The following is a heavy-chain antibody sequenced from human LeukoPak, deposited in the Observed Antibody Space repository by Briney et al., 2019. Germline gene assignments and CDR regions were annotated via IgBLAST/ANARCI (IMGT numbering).Heavy chain of an antibody. D-gene: IGHD2-2*01. CDR1: GGSISSGGYY. J-gene: IGHJ4*02. CDR2: IYYSGST. V-gene: IGHV4-61*08. CDR3: ARNLDHCSSTSCYETAFDY. Sequence: SQTLSLTCAVSGGSISSGGYYWSWIRQPPGKGLEWIGYIYYSGSTNYNPSLKSRVTISVDTSKNQFSLKLSSVTAADTAVYYCARNLDHCSSTSCYETAFDYWGQGTLVTVSS.